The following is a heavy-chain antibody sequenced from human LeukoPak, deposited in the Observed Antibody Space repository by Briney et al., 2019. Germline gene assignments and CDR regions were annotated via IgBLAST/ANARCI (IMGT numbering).Heavy chain of an antibody. J-gene: IGHJ4*02. CDR1: GFTFSSYA. CDR2: ISYDGSNK. CDR3: ARVRWAGGYSYGLFDY. Sequence: GGSLRLSCAASGFTFSSYAMHWVRQAPGKGLEWVAVISYDGSNKYYADSVKGRFTISRDNSKNTLYLQMNSLRAEDTAVYYCARVRWAGGYSYGLFDYWGQGTLVTVSS. V-gene: IGHV3-30-3*01. D-gene: IGHD5-18*01.